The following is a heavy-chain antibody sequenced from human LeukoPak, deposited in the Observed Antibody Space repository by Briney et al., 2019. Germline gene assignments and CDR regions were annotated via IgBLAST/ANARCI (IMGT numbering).Heavy chain of an antibody. J-gene: IGHJ6*03. CDR3: ARDTDGGRHSSSWYLYYYYYMDV. Sequence: PGGSLRLSCAASGFTFDDYGMSWVRQAPGKGLEWVSGINWNGGSTGYADSVKGRFTISRDNAKNSLYLQMNSLRAEDTAVYYCARDTDGGRHSSSWYLYYYYYMDVWGKGTTVTVSS. V-gene: IGHV3-20*04. CDR1: GFTFDDYG. CDR2: INWNGGST. D-gene: IGHD6-13*01.